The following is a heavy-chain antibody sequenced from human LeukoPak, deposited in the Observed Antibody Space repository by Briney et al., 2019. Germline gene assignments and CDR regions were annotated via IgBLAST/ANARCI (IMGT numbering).Heavy chain of an antibody. CDR3: AREHDSHWFDP. V-gene: IGHV4-4*07. CDR2: MYVSRST. CDR1: GASISNNF. D-gene: IGHD2-21*02. Sequence: PSETLSLTCTVSGASISNNFWSWIRQPAGKGLEWIGRMYVSRSTNYNPSLKSRLTISVDKSKNQFSLKLSSVSAADTAVYYCAREHDSHWFDPWGQGTLVTVSS. J-gene: IGHJ5*01.